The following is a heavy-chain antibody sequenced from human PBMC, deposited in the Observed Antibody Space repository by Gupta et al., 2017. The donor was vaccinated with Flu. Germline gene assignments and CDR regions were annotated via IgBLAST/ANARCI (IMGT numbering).Heavy chain of an antibody. D-gene: IGHD2-21*01. J-gene: IGHJ4*02. Sequence: EVHLVESGGGLVQPGGSLSLTCVISGFSLSDSNMNWIRQVPGKGPEWISYIGSGGNTDYADSVRGRFTISRDNARDSVFLQMNSLRDEDTALYYCARDLDWAFIFWGQGVLVTVSS. CDR1: GFSLSDSN. CDR3: ARDLDWAFIF. V-gene: IGHV3-48*02. CDR2: IGSGGNT.